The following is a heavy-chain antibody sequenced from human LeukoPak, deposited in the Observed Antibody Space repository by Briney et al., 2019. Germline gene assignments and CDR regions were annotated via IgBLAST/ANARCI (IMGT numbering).Heavy chain of an antibody. J-gene: IGHJ1*01. CDR2: IYHSGST. CDR3: ANIVVVPAAAYLQH. V-gene: IGHV4-30-2*01. Sequence: PSQTLSLTCTVSGGSISRGGYYWSWIRQPPGKGLEWIGYIYHSGSTYYNPSLKSRVTISVDRSKNQFSLKLSSVTAADTAVYYCANIVVVPAAAYLQHWGQGTLVTVSS. CDR1: GGSISRGGYY. D-gene: IGHD2-2*01.